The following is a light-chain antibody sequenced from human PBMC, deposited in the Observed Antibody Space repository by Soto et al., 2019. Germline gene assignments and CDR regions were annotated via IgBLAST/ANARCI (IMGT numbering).Light chain of an antibody. CDR3: QQSYNTPIT. CDR2: AAS. CDR1: QTIGNF. V-gene: IGKV1-39*01. J-gene: IGKJ5*01. Sequence: EIQITPSPSSLSSSFGDRGPIPCLASQTIGNFLNWYQQKPGRAPELLVYAASSLQSGVPSRFTGGGSGTHFTLTISGLQPADFATYFCQQSYNTPITFGQGTRLEIK.